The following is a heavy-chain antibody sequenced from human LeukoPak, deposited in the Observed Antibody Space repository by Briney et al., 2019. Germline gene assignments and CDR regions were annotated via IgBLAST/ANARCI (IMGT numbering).Heavy chain of an antibody. J-gene: IGHJ4*02. Sequence: GGSLRLSCAASGFTFSSYGMHWVRQAPGKGLEWVAFIRYDGSNKYYADSVKGRFTISRDNSKNTLYLQMNSLKTEDTAVYYCTTDQPHYYDSSGYYLYYFDYWGQGTLVTVSS. CDR3: TTDQPHYYDSSGYYLYYFDY. CDR2: IRYDGSNK. D-gene: IGHD3-22*01. CDR1: GFTFSSYG. V-gene: IGHV3-30*02.